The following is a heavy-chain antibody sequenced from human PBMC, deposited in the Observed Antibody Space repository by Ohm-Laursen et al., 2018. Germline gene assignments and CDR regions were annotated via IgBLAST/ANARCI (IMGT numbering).Heavy chain of an antibody. CDR2: ISASGGST. CDR1: GFTFSNYW. Sequence: SLRLSCAASGFTFSNYWMSWVRQAPGKGLEWVSTISASGGSTYYADSVKGRFTISRDNSKNTLYLQMNSLRAEDTAVYYCAKVLRFLECPDIWGQGTMVTVSS. J-gene: IGHJ3*02. D-gene: IGHD3-3*01. CDR3: AKVLRFLECPDI. V-gene: IGHV3-23*01.